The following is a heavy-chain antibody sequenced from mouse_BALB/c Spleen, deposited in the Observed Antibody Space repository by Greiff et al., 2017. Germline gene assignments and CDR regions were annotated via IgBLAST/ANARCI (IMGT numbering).Heavy chain of an antibody. J-gene: IGHJ4*01. V-gene: IGHV5-9-3*01. Sequence: DVMLVESGGGLVKPGGSLKLSCAASGFTFSSYAMSWVRQTPEKRLEWVATISSGGSYTYYPDSVKGRFTISRDNAKNTLYLQMSSLRSEDTAMYYCARHDLSYYAMDYWGQGTSVTVSS. CDR2: ISSGGSYT. CDR3: ARHDLSYYAMDY. D-gene: IGHD6-2*01. CDR1: GFTFSSYA.